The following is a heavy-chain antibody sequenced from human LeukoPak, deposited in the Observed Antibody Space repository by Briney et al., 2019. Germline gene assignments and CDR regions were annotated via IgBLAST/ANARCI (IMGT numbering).Heavy chain of an antibody. CDR3: AKAPRRTTVTTNYFDY. V-gene: IGHV3-23*01. D-gene: IGHD4-17*01. CDR1: GFTFSSYA. J-gene: IGHJ4*02. CDR2: ISGSGGST. Sequence: WGSLRLSCAASGFTFSSYAMSWVRQAPGKGLEWVSAISGSGGSTYYADSVKGRFTISRDNSKNTLYLQMNSLRAEDTAVYYCAKAPRRTTVTTNYFDYWGQGTLVTVSS.